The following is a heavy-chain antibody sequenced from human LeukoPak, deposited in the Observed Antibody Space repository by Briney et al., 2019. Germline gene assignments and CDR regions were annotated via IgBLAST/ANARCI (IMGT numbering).Heavy chain of an antibody. CDR1: GGSISSGSHY. Sequence: SETLSLTCTVSGGSISSGSHYWSWIRQPAGKGLEWIGRVYTSGITEYSPSLRSRVTISRDTSKNQFSLKLSSVTAADTAVYYCARGNYVWGSYRHPYYYYYMDVWGKGTTVTVSS. J-gene: IGHJ6*03. CDR3: ARGNYVWGSYRHPYYYYYMDV. D-gene: IGHD3-16*02. CDR2: VYTSGIT. V-gene: IGHV4-61*02.